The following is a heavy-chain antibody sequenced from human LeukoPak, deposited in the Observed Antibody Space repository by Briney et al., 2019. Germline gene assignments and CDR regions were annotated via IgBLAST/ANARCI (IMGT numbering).Heavy chain of an antibody. CDR2: IIPIFGTA. J-gene: IGHJ4*02. CDR1: GGTFSSYA. CDR3: ARVPRTTYYYDSSSEY. D-gene: IGHD3-22*01. V-gene: IGHV1-69*05. Sequence: SVKVSCKASGGTFSSYAISWVRQAPGQGLEWMGRIIPIFGTANYAQKFQGRVTITTDESTSTAYMELSSLRSEDTAVYYCARVPRTTYYYDSSSEYWGQGTLVTVSS.